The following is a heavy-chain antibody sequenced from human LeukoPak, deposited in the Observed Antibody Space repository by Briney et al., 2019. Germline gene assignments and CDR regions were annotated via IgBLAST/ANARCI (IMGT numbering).Heavy chain of an antibody. Sequence: GGSLRLSCAASGFTFSNYNMNWVRQAPGKGLEWVSSISTSSSYIYYADSLKGRFTISRDNARNSLYLQMNSLRAEDTAVYYCARDTLGEGEDANYAVYYFDYWGQGTPVTVSS. CDR3: ARDTLGEGEDANYAVYYFDY. CDR1: GFTFSNYN. V-gene: IGHV3-21*01. D-gene: IGHD4/OR15-4a*01. J-gene: IGHJ4*02. CDR2: ISTSSSYI.